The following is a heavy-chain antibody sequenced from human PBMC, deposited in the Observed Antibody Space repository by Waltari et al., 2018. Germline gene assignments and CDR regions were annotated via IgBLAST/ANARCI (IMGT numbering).Heavy chain of an antibody. CDR3: ARATYYYDSSGEMGAFDI. J-gene: IGHJ3*02. V-gene: IGHV1-69*05. Sequence: QVQLVQSGAEVKKPGSSVTVSCKASGGTFSSYAISWVRQATGHGLEWMGGIIPIFGTANYAQKFQGRVTITTDESTSTAYMELSSLRSEDTAVYYCARATYYYDSSGEMGAFDIWGQGTMVTVSS. D-gene: IGHD3-22*01. CDR1: GGTFSSYA. CDR2: IIPIFGTA.